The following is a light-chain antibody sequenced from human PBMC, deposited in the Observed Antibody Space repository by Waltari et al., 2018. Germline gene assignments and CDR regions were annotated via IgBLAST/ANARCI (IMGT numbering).Light chain of an antibody. CDR1: SSDGGGYKY. J-gene: IGLJ1*01. Sequence: QSALTQPPSASGSPGPSVTIPCTGTSSDGGGYKYVSWYPHHPGKAPKLLIYEVSKRPTGVPDRFSGSKSGNTASLTVSGLQAEDEADYYCSSYAGSNNQVFGTGTKVTVL. CDR3: SSYAGSNNQV. CDR2: EVS. V-gene: IGLV2-8*01.